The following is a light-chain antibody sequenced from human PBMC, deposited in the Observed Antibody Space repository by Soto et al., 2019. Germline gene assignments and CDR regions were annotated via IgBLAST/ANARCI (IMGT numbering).Light chain of an antibody. CDR1: QDISNY. CDR3: QQYDNLSLN. J-gene: IGKJ4*01. V-gene: IGKV1-33*01. CDR2: AAS. Sequence: DIQMTQSPSSLSASVGDRVTITCQASQDISNYLNWSQRKPGKATKLLIYAASNLDTGVPSSFSGSGSGTEFTFTISSLQPEDIETYYCQQYDNLSLNVAGGTKVDIK.